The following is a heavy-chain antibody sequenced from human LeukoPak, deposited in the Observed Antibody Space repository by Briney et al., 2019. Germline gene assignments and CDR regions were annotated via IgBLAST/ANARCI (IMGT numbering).Heavy chain of an antibody. CDR2: IIPIFGTA. D-gene: IGHD4-23*01. CDR3: ARDGGDYGGNSDAFDI. CDR1: GGTFSSYA. V-gene: IGHV1-69*05. Sequence: GASVKVSCKASGGTFSSYAISWVRQAPGQGLEWMGGIIPIFGTANYAQKFQGRVTITTDESTSTAYMELSSLRSEDTAVYYCARDGGDYGGNSDAFDIWGQGTMVTVSS. J-gene: IGHJ3*02.